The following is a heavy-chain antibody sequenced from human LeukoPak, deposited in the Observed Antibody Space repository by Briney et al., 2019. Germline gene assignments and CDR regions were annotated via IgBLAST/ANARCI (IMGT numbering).Heavy chain of an antibody. CDR1: GDSFSNYW. Sequence: GEPLKISCKASGDSFSNYWIGWVRQMPGKGLEWVGNIYPGDSDTRYRPALQGQVTTSADKSISTAYLQWSSLKASDSAMYYCARPASGSSSFFDYWGQGTLVTVSS. CDR3: ARPASGSSSFFDY. D-gene: IGHD1-26*01. J-gene: IGHJ4*02. V-gene: IGHV5-51*01. CDR2: IYPGDSDT.